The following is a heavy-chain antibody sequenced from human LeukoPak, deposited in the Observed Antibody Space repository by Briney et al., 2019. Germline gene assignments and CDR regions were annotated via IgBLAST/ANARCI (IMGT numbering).Heavy chain of an antibody. CDR2: ISAYNGNT. V-gene: IGHV1-18*01. J-gene: IGHJ6*02. Sequence: ASVKVSCKASGYTFTSYGISWVRQAPGQGLEWMGWISAYNGNTNYAQKLQGRVTMTTDTSTSTAYMELRSLRSDDTAVYYCARDVGVVGATHYYYGMDVWGQGTTVTVSS. D-gene: IGHD1-26*01. CDR1: GYTFTSYG. CDR3: ARDVGVVGATHYYYGMDV.